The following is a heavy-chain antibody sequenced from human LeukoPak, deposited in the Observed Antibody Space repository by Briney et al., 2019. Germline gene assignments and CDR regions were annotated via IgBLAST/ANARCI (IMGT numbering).Heavy chain of an antibody. CDR3: ARDTAMALFDY. V-gene: IGHV3-21*01. CDR2: ISSSSSYI. D-gene: IGHD5-18*01. Sequence: GGSLRLSCAASGFTFSSYSMNWVRQAPGKGLEWVSSISSSSSYIYYADSVKGRFTISRDNAKNSLYLQMNSLRAEDTAVYYCARDTAMALFDYWGQGTLVTVSS. CDR1: GFTFSSYS. J-gene: IGHJ4*02.